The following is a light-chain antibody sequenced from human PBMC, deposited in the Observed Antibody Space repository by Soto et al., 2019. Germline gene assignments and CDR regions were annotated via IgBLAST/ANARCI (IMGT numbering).Light chain of an antibody. Sequence: QSALTQPPSASGSPGQSVTISCTGTSSDVGSSEYVSWYQQHPSKAPKLMIYQVSKRPSGVPDRFSGSRSGNTASLTVSGLQAEDEADYYCTSYTSSYNFVLGGGTKLTVL. CDR1: SSDVGSSEY. CDR2: QVS. CDR3: TSYTSSYNFV. J-gene: IGLJ1*01. V-gene: IGLV2-8*01.